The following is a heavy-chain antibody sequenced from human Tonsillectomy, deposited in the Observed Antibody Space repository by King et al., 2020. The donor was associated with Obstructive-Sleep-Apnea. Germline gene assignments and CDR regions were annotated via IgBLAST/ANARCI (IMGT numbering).Heavy chain of an antibody. CDR3: AKDKSHGWFGEFSSANYFDY. CDR1: GFTFDDYA. D-gene: IGHD3-10*01. CDR2: ISWNSGSI. J-gene: IGHJ4*02. Sequence: VQLVESGGGLVQPGRSLRLSCAASGFTFDDYAMHWVRQAPGKGLEWVSGISWNSGSIDYADSVKGRFTISRDNAKNSLYLQMNSLRAEDTALYYCAKDKSHGWFGEFSSANYFDYWGQGTLVTVSS. V-gene: IGHV3-9*01.